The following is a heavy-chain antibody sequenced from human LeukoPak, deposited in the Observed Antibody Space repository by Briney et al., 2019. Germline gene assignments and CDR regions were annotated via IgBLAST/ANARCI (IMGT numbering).Heavy chain of an antibody. CDR3: AKDSSSYNYYYMDV. J-gene: IGHJ6*03. CDR1: GFTFDDYA. V-gene: IGHV3-9*01. Sequence: ARGSLRLSCAASGFTFDDYAMHWVRQAPGKGLEWVSGISWNSGSVGYADSVKGRFTISRDNAKNSLYLQMNSLRAEDTALYYCAKDSSSYNYYYMDVWGKGTTVTVSS. CDR2: ISWNSGSV.